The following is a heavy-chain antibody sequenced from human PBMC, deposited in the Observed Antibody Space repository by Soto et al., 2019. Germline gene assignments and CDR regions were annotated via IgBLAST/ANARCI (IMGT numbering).Heavy chain of an antibody. CDR1: GGSISSSSYY. Sequence: QLQLQESGPGLVKPSETLSLTCTVSGGSISSSSYYWGWIRQPPGKGLEWIGSIYYSGSTYYNPSPKTRVTISEDTSKNQFSLKLSSVTAADTAVYYCARRLYYDSSGFEGGGMDVWGQGTTVTVSS. CDR3: ARRLYYDSSGFEGGGMDV. CDR2: IYYSGST. J-gene: IGHJ6*02. V-gene: IGHV4-39*01. D-gene: IGHD3-22*01.